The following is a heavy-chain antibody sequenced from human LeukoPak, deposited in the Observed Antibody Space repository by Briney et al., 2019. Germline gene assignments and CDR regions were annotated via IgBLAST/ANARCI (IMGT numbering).Heavy chain of an antibody. CDR1: GFTFDDYA. CDR2: ISWNSGSI. D-gene: IGHD3-10*01. CDR3: ASLWFGELLSRTYGMDV. J-gene: IGHJ6*02. Sequence: GGSLRLSCAASGFTFDDYAMHWVRQAPGKGLEWVSGISWNSGSIGYADSMKGRFTISRDNAKNSLYLQMNSLRAEDTALYYCASLWFGELLSRTYGMDVWGQGTTVTVSS. V-gene: IGHV3-9*01.